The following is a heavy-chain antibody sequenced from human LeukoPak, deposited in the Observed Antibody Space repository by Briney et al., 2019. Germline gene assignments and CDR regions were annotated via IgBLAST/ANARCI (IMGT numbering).Heavy chain of an antibody. V-gene: IGHV4-59*01. J-gene: IGHJ4*02. CDR3: ARGAGTKEMAFGH. Sequence: SETLSLTCTVSGGSISTYYWSWIRQPPGKGLEWIGYIYYSASTNYNPSLKSRVTISVDTSKNHFSLKLTSVTAADTAVYYCARGAGTKEMAFGHWGQGTLVTVSS. CDR2: IYYSAST. CDR1: GGSISTYY. D-gene: IGHD5-24*01.